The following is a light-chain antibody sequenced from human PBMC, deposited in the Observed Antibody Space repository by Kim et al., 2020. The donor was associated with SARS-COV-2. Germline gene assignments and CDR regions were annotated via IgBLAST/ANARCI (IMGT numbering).Light chain of an antibody. CDR2: EDS. CDR3: QSYDSNNHVI. CDR1: GGSIARNY. J-gene: IGLJ2*01. V-gene: IGLV6-57*02. Sequence: KQVSSSCTGSGGSIARNYVHWYRQRPGSAPTILIYEDSQRPSGVPDRISGSVDSSSNSASLTISGLKPEDEADYYCQSYDSNNHVIFGGGTKLTVL.